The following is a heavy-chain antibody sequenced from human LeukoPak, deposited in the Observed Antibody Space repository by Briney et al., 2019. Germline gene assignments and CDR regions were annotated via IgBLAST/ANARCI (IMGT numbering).Heavy chain of an antibody. J-gene: IGHJ4*02. CDR2: LSRSGSRA. V-gene: IGHV3-23*01. Sequence: GGSLRLSCVASGFTFNKYDMGWVRQAPGKGLEWVSVLSRSGSRAYYADSVEGRFTISRDNSKNTLYLQMDSLIAGDTAVYYCARDWWLHWYTSVCYPDLDSWGPGTLVAVSS. D-gene: IGHD5-12*01. CDR3: ARDWWLHWYTSVCYPDLDS. CDR1: GFTFNKYD.